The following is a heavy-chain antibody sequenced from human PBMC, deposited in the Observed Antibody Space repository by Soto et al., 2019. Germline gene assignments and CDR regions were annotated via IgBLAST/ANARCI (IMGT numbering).Heavy chain of an antibody. CDR2: ISAYNGNT. V-gene: IGHV1-18*01. CDR3: ARDPAYCGGDCYSDYYGMDV. D-gene: IGHD2-21*02. J-gene: IGHJ6*02. Sequence: GASVKVSCKASGYTFTSYGISWVRQAPGQGLEWMGWISAYNGNTNYAQKLQGRVTMTTDTSTSTAYMELRSLRSDDTAVYYCARDPAYCGGDCYSDYYGMDVWGQGTTVTV. CDR1: GYTFTSYG.